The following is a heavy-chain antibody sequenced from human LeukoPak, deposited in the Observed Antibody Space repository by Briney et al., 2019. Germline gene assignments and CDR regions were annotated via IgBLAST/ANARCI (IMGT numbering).Heavy chain of an antibody. Sequence: PGGSLRLSCAASGFTFSSYWMSWVRQAPGKGLELVANIKQDGSEKYYVDSVKGRFTISRDSAKNSLYLQMNSLRAEDTAVYYCARVAVTPILYYYYYYMDVWGKGTTVTVSS. CDR2: IKQDGSEK. CDR1: GFTFSSYW. J-gene: IGHJ6*03. D-gene: IGHD2-21*02. V-gene: IGHV3-7*01. CDR3: ARVAVTPILYYYYYYMDV.